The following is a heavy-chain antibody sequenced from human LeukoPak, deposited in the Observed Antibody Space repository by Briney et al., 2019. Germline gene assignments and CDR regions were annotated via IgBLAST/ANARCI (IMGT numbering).Heavy chain of an antibody. CDR3: AKSYHGSGSYYRVDAFDI. D-gene: IGHD3-10*01. J-gene: IGHJ3*02. CDR2: ISGSGGST. V-gene: IGHV3-23*01. CDR1: GFTFSSYA. Sequence: PGGSLRLSCAASGFTFSSYAMSWVRQAPGKGLEWVSAISGSGGSTYYADSVKGRFTISRDNSKNTLYLQMNSLRAEDTAVYYCAKSYHGSGSYYRVDAFDIWGQGTMVTVSS.